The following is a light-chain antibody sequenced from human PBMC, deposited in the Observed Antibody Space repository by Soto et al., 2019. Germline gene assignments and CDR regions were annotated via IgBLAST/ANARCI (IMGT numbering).Light chain of an antibody. Sequence: QSVLTQPPSASGTPGQRVTISCSGSNSNIGSNTVNWYQQLPGTAPKLLIYSNNQRPSGVPARFSGSKSGTSASLAISGLRSEDEADYYCGGWDDSLSGPVFGGGTKVTVL. V-gene: IGLV1-44*01. CDR1: NSNIGSNT. CDR2: SNN. CDR3: GGWDDSLSGPV. J-gene: IGLJ2*01.